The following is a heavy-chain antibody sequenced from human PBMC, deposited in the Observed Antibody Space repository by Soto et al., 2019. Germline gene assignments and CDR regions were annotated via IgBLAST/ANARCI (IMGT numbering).Heavy chain of an antibody. D-gene: IGHD4-4*01. CDR3: ARGAYSNYSPLAYYYGMDV. V-gene: IGHV1-69*13. Sequence: SVKVSCKSSGGTFSSYAISWVRQAPGQGLEWMGGIIPIFGTANYAQKFQGRVTITADESTSTAYMELSSLRSEDTAVYYCARGAYSNYSPLAYYYGMDVWGQGTTVTVSS. J-gene: IGHJ6*02. CDR2: IIPIFGTA. CDR1: GGTFSSYA.